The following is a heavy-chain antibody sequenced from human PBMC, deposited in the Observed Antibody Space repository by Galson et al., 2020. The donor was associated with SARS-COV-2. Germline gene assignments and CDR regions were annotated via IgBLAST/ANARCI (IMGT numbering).Heavy chain of an antibody. CDR3: ARLPGYNWNFCNNWFTP. CDR2: IYYSGST. Sequence: ETSETLSLTCTVSGGSIISYYWSWIRQPPGKGLEWIGYIYYSGSTNYNPSLKSRVTISVDTSKNQFSLKLSSVTAADTAVYYCARLPGYNWNFCNNWFTPWAQGTLVTFSP. J-gene: IGHJ5*02. CDR1: GGSIISYY. V-gene: IGHV4-59*08. D-gene: IGHD1-7*01.